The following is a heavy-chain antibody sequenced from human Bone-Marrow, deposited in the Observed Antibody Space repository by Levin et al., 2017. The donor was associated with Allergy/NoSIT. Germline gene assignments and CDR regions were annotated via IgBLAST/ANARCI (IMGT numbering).Heavy chain of an antibody. Sequence: GGSLRLSCAASGFTFSTYGFTFSSYGMHWIRQGPDKGLEWVAVISYDGSTEYYADSVKGRFTISRDNSNNTLYLQMNSLRAEDTAVYYCAKDERQLDGDAFDVWGQGTMVIVSS. CDR1: GFTFSTYGFTFSSYG. CDR2: ISYDGSTE. CDR3: AKDERQLDGDAFDV. J-gene: IGHJ3*01. V-gene: IGHV3-30*18. D-gene: IGHD6-13*01.